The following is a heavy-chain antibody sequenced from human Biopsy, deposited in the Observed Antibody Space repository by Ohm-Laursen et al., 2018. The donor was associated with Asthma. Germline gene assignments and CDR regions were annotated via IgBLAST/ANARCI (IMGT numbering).Heavy chain of an antibody. CDR2: IDQSGYT. D-gene: IGHD1-20*01. Sequence: SETLSLTCTVYGGYLTGHYWNWIRQPPGKGLEWIGEIDQSGYTTYNPSLKSRVTISADTSKNQFHLNLSSVTAADTAVYFCARAAITGIRGWFDPWGQGTLVTVSS. V-gene: IGHV4-34*01. CDR3: ARAAITGIRGWFDP. CDR1: GGYLTGHY. J-gene: IGHJ5*02.